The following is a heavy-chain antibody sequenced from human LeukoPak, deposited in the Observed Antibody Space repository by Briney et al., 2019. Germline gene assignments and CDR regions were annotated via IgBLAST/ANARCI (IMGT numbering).Heavy chain of an antibody. CDR2: LNEDGTKK. V-gene: IGHV3-7*01. CDR3: ARDGRDGFIDY. J-gene: IGHJ4*02. D-gene: IGHD5-24*01. CDR1: GFTFSSYW. Sequence: GGSLRLSCAASGFTFSSYWMSWVRQAPWKGLEWVANLNEDGTKKYYVDSVKGRFTISRDNAKNSLYLQMDSLRDEDTAVYYCARDGRDGFIDYWGQGTLVTVSS.